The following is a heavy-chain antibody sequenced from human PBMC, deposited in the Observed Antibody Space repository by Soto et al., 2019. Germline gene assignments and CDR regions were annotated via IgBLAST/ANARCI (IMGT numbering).Heavy chain of an antibody. CDR3: ARQLAYCGGDCFTEPVDY. CDR2: INPNSGDT. Sequence: QAQLVQSGAEVMKPGASVKVSCEASGYTFTSYYMHWVRQAPGQGLEWMGWINPNSGDTKYAQKFRGRVTMTRDTSITTAYMEVKMLTSDDTAVYYCARQLAYCGGDCFTEPVDYWGQGTLVTVSS. V-gene: IGHV1-2*02. D-gene: IGHD2-21*02. CDR1: GYTFTSYY. J-gene: IGHJ4*02.